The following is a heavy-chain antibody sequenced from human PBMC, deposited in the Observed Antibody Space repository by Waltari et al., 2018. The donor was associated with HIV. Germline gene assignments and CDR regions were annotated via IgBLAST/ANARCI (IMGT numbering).Heavy chain of an antibody. Sequence: QLQLQESGPGLVKPSETLSLTCTVPGGSISSSSYYWGWIRQPPGEGLEWIGSIYYSGSTYYNPSLKSRVTISVDTSKNQFSLKLSSVTAADTAVYYCAREGISTIFGRWFDPWGQGTLVTVSS. CDR1: GGSISSSSYY. J-gene: IGHJ5*02. CDR2: IYYSGST. CDR3: AREGISTIFGRWFDP. V-gene: IGHV4-39*02. D-gene: IGHD3-3*01.